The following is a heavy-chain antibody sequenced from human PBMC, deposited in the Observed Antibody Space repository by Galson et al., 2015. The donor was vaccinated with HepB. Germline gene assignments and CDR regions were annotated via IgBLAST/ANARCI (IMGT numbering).Heavy chain of an antibody. Sequence: SLRLSCAASGFTFSSYAMSWVRQAPGKGLEWVSAISGSGGSTYYADSVKGRFTISRDNSKNTLYLQMNSLRAEDTAVYYCAREAVVTFRIPRGNDAFDIWGQGTMVTVSS. V-gene: IGHV3-23*01. D-gene: IGHD4-23*01. CDR2: ISGSGGST. CDR1: GFTFSSYA. J-gene: IGHJ3*02. CDR3: AREAVVTFRIPRGNDAFDI.